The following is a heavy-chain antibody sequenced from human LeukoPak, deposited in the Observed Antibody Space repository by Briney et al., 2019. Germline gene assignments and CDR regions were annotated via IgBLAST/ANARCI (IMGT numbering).Heavy chain of an antibody. J-gene: IGHJ4*02. V-gene: IGHV1-69*06. CDR1: GGTFSSYA. D-gene: IGHD6-19*01. CDR2: IIPIFGTA. Sequence: ASVKVSCKASGGTFSSYAISWVRQAPGQGLEWMGGIIPIFGTANYAQKFQGRVTMTEDTSTDTGYLELSSLTSEDTDVYYCTSPPSLSSGWFFRYWGQGTLVTVS. CDR3: TSPPSLSSGWFFRY.